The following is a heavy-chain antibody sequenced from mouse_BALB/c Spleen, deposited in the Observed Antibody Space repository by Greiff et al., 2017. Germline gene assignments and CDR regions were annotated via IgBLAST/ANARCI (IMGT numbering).Heavy chain of an antibody. V-gene: IGHV1-67*01. CDR2: ISTYYGNT. Sequence: VQLQESGPELVRPGVSVKISCKGSSYTFTDYAMHWVKQSHAKSLEWIGVISTYYGNTNYNQKFKGKATMTVDKSSSTAYMELARLTSEDSAVYYCARSSLYGSSFYDAMDYWGQGTSVTVSS. J-gene: IGHJ4*01. CDR1: SYTFTDYA. D-gene: IGHD1-1*01. CDR3: ARSSLYGSSFYDAMDY.